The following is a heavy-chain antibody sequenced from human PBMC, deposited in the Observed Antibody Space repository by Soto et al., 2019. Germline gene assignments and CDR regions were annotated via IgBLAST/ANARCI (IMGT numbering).Heavy chain of an antibody. CDR2: IFHRGST. D-gene: IGHD2-2*01. J-gene: IGHJ4*02. V-gene: IGHV4-4*02. Sequence: SEALSLTCAVSGDSMNSDNWWSWVRQPPGEGLEWIGEIFHRGSTHYNPSLKSRVTISVDRSKNQFSLKLSSVTAADTAVYYCARVPDYWGQGTLVTVSS. CDR3: ARVPDY. CDR1: GDSMNSDNW.